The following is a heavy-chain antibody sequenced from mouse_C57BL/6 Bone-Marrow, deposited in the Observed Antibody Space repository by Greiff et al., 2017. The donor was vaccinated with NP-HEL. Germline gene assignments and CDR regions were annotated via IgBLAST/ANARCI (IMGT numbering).Heavy chain of an antibody. V-gene: IGHV1-9*01. J-gene: IGHJ2*01. CDR2: ILPGGGNT. D-gene: IGHD1-1*01. CDR1: GYTFTGNW. CDR3: ARDYYGSSYFDY. Sequence: QVQLQQSGAELMKPGASVKLSCKATGYTFTGNWIEWVKQRPGHGLEWIGEILPGGGNTYYNERFTGKATFTADTSSNTAYMQLSSLTTEDSAIYYCARDYYGSSYFDYWGQGTTLTVSS.